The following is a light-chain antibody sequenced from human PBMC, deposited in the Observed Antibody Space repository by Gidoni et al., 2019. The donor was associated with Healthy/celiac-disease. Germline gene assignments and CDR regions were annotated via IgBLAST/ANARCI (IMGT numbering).Light chain of an antibody. J-gene: IGKJ2*01. CDR3: QQSYSTPYT. Sequence: DIQLTQSPSSLSASVGDRVTITCRASQSISSYFNWYQQKPGNAPKLLIYAASSLQSGVPSRFSGSGSGTDFTLTISSLQPEDFATYYCQQSYSTPYTFGQGTKLELK. V-gene: IGKV1-39*01. CDR2: AAS. CDR1: QSISSY.